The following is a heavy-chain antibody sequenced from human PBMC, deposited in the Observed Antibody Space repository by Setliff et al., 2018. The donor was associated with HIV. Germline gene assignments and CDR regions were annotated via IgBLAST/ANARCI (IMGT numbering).Heavy chain of an antibody. Sequence: SEPLSLTCNVSGASISNYSWTWIRQAPGKRLEWLGYITDSGNTNYNPSRRRRVTISAEPSQNQVSLRLRSVTAADTAVYYCARETQQSYNIVTGYNYYYGIDVWGQGTTVTVSS. CDR3: ARETQQSYNIVTGYNYYYGIDV. V-gene: IGHV4-59*01. D-gene: IGHD3-9*01. J-gene: IGHJ6*02. CDR1: GASISNYS. CDR2: ITDSGNT.